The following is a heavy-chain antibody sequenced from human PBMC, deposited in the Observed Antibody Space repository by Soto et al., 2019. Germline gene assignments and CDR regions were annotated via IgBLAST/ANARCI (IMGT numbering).Heavy chain of an antibody. D-gene: IGHD6-13*01. CDR3: ARDGPLAGSNWYYFDY. V-gene: IGHV4-39*07. J-gene: IGHJ4*02. Sequence: SETLSLTCAVSGGSLGGSPYHWGWIRQPPGKGLEWIGSIDDTANVYYNPSLRGRVTISLDTSKNHFSLKLSSVTAADTAVYYCARDGPLAGSNWYYFDYWGQGTLVTAS. CDR2: IDDTANV. CDR1: GGSLGGSPYH.